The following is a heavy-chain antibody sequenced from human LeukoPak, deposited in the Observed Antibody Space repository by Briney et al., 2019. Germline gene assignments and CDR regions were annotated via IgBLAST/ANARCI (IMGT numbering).Heavy chain of an antibody. V-gene: IGHV4-38-2*02. CDR2: IYHSGST. CDR1: GYSISSGYY. CDR3: ARDDYYYDTPSRAFDN. D-gene: IGHD3-22*01. J-gene: IGHJ3*02. Sequence: PSETLSLTCTVSGYSISSGYYWGWIRQPPGKGLEWIGSIYHSGSTYYNPSLKSRVTISVDTSKNQFSLKLSSVTAADTAVYYCARDDYYYDTPSRAFDNWGQGTMVTVSS.